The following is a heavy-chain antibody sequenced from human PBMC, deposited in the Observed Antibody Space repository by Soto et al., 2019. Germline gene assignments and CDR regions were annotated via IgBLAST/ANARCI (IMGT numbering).Heavy chain of an antibody. CDR3: ARVGLLWFGESHFDP. D-gene: IGHD3-10*01. Sequence: KASETLSLTCAVSGGSISSSNWWSWVRQPPGKGLEWIGEIYHSGSTNYNPSLKSRVTISVDKSKNQFSLKLSSVTAADTAVYYCARVGLLWFGESHFDPWGQGTLVTVSS. CDR1: GGSISSSNW. CDR2: IYHSGST. J-gene: IGHJ5*02. V-gene: IGHV4-4*02.